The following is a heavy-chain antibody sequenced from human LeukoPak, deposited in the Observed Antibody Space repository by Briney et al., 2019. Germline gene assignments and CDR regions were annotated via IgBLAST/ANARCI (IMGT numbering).Heavy chain of an antibody. CDR2: IYPDDSRT. D-gene: IGHD3-3*01. V-gene: IGHV5-51*01. CDR1: GYRFTKSW. J-gene: IGHJ4*02. CDR3: ARRFHWSGYYCFDY. Sequence: GESLKISCKASGYRFTKSWIGWVRQMPGKGLEWLGIIYPDDSRTRYSPSFQGQVTVSVDKSISTAYLQWSSLKASDTAMYYCARRFHWSGYYCFDYWGQGTLVTVSS.